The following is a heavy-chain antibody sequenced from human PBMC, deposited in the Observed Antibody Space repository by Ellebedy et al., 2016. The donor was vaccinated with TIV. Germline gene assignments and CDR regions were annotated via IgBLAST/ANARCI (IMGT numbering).Heavy chain of an antibody. D-gene: IGHD3-10*01. CDR2: IYAGGQT. J-gene: IGHJ6*02. CDR1: GFIVSSNY. CDR3: ASFIIGVPNYYGSGAPRGGIDV. V-gene: IGHV3-66*01. Sequence: GGSLRLXCEVSGFIVSSNYLTWVRQAPGKGLEWVSLIYAGGQTYYADSVQGRFTISRDNSKNTLYLQMETLRVDDTAVYYCASFIIGVPNYYGSGAPRGGIDVWGQGTTVTVSS.